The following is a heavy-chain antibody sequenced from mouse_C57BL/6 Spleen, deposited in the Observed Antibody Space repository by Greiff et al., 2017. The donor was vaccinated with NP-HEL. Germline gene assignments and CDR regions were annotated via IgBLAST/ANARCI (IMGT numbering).Heavy chain of an antibody. J-gene: IGHJ4*01. CDR2: INPNNGGT. CDR3: ARWRETN. V-gene: IGHV1-26*01. Sequence: VQLQQSGPELVKPGASVKISCKASGYTFTDYYMNWVKQSHGKSLEWIGDINPNNGGTSYNQKFKGKATLTVDKSSSTAYMELRSLTSEDSAVYYCARWRETNWGQGTSVTVSS. CDR1: GYTFTDYY.